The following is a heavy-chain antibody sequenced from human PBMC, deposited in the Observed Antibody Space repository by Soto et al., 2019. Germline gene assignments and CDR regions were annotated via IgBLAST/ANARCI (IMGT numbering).Heavy chain of an antibody. CDR1: GFSLSTSGMC. CDR3: ARKGPYDILTGYYDEHFFDY. J-gene: IGHJ4*02. Sequence: SGPTLVNPTQTLTLTCTFSGFSLSTSGMCVSWIRQPPGKALEWLARIDWDDDKYYSTSLRTRLTISKDTSKNQVVLTMTNMDPVDTATYYCARKGPYDILTGYYDEHFFDYWGQGTLVTVSS. V-gene: IGHV2-70*11. CDR2: IDWDDDK. D-gene: IGHD3-9*01.